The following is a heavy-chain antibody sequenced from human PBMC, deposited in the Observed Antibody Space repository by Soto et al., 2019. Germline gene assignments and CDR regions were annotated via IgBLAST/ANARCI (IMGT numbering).Heavy chain of an antibody. CDR1: GGSISSYY. CDR2: IYYSGST. J-gene: IGHJ3*02. CDR3: AKGGSGYSYGRGAFDI. D-gene: IGHD5-18*01. Sequence: SETLSLTCTVSGGSISSYYWSWIRQPPGKGLEWIGYIYYSGSTNYNPSLKSRVTISVDTSKNQFPLKLSSVTAADTAVYYCAKGGSGYSYGRGAFDIWGQGTMVTVSS. V-gene: IGHV4-59*01.